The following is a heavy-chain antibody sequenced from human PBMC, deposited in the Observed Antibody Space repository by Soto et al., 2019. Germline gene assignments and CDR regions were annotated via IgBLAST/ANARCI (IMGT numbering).Heavy chain of an antibody. CDR2: IYFSGST. Sequence: VQLQESGPGLVRPSETLSLTCTVSGGSISSGNFYWSWIRQPPGKGLEWIGYIYFSGSTSYSPSLKSRLTISLNTSNNQFSLKLTSVTAADTAVYYCARDSHGGNTYFDLWGQGALVTVSS. J-gene: IGHJ4*02. CDR1: GGSISSGNFY. D-gene: IGHD1-26*01. CDR3: ARDSHGGNTYFDL. V-gene: IGHV4-31*03.